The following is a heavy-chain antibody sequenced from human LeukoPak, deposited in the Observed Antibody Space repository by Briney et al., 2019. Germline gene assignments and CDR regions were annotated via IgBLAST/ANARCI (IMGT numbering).Heavy chain of an antibody. CDR2: IIHSGST. V-gene: IGHV4-34*01. Sequence: SETLSLTCAVYGGSFSGYYWSWIRQPPGKGLEWIGEIIHSGSTNYNPSLKSRVTISVDTSKNQFSLKLSSVTAADTAVYYCARGNHYYDYVWGSYRPKSAFDIWGQGTMVTVSS. CDR3: ARGNHYYDYVWGSYRPKSAFDI. CDR1: GGSFSGYY. J-gene: IGHJ3*02. D-gene: IGHD3-16*02.